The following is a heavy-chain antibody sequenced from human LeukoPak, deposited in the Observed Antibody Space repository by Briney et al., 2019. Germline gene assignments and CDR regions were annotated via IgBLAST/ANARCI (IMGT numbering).Heavy chain of an antibody. CDR3: AQGFSSGWYPY. CDR2: ISLNGETT. V-gene: IGHV3-23*01. J-gene: IGHJ4*02. Sequence: GGSLRLSCAVSGFSVSSFGMSWVRQAPGRGLEWISAISLNGETTWYADSVKGRFTISRDNSKNTLYLQLTSLRAEDTAVYYCAQGFSSGWYPYWGQGSLVSVSS. D-gene: IGHD6-19*01. CDR1: GFSVSSFG.